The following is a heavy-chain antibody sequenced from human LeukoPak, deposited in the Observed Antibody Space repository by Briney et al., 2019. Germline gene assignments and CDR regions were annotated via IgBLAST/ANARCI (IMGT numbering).Heavy chain of an antibody. V-gene: IGHV3-74*01. D-gene: IGHD2/OR15-2a*01. CDR1: GNYW. CDR2: INSDGSWT. J-gene: IGHJ4*02. CDR3: VSFYETY. Sequence: GGSLGLSCAASGNYWMHWVRQVPGKGLVWVSHINSDGSWTSYADSVKGRFTISKDNAKNTVYLQMNSLRAEDTAVYYCVSFYETYWGRGTLVTVSS.